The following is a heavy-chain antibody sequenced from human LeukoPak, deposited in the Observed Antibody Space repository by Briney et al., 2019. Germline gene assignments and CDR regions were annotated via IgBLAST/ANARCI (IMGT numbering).Heavy chain of an antibody. D-gene: IGHD2-2*01. CDR1: GFTFSNFA. CDR3: VRGDNRDQ. CDR2: ISKSSALK. Sequence: PGGSLRLSCAASGFTFSNFAMTWVRQAPGKGLEYVSSISKSSALKYYSESVRGRFTISRDNAENSLYLDMSNLGAEDTAVYFCVRGDNRDQWGQGTLVTVSS. V-gene: IGHV3-21*01. J-gene: IGHJ4*02.